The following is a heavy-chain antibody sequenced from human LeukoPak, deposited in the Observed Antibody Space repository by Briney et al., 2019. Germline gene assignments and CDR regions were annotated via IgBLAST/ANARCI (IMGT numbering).Heavy chain of an antibody. D-gene: IGHD2-15*01. CDR3: ARGLGYCSGGSCYGTNYFDY. Sequence: PSETLSLTCAVYGGSFSGYYWSWIRQPPGKGLEWIGEINHSGSTNYNPSLKSRVTISVDTSKNQFSLKLSSVTAADTAVYYCARGLGYCSGGSCYGTNYFDYRGQGTLVTVSS. CDR2: INHSGST. J-gene: IGHJ4*02. V-gene: IGHV4-34*01. CDR1: GGSFSGYY.